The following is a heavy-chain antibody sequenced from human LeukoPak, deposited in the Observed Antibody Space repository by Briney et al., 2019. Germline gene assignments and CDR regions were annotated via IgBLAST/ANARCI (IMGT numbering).Heavy chain of an antibody. D-gene: IGHD6-19*01. CDR2: ISSSSSTI. J-gene: IGHJ4*02. CDR1: GFSFSRDS. Sequence: QPGGSLRLSCVASGFSFSRDSMNWVRQAPGKGLEWVSYISSSSSTIYYADSVKGRFTISRDNAKNSLYLQMNSLRAEDTAVYYCARVLAVAGGFDYWGQGTLVTVSS. CDR3: ARVLAVAGGFDY. V-gene: IGHV3-48*04.